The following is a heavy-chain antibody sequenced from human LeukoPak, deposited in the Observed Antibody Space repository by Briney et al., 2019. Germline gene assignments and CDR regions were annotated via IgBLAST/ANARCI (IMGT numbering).Heavy chain of an antibody. D-gene: IGHD2-2*01. J-gene: IGHJ4*02. CDR2: INHSGST. V-gene: IGHV4-38-2*02. Sequence: SETLSLTCTVSGYSISSGYYWAWMRQPPGKGLEWIGSINHSGSTYYNPSPKSRVTVSVDTSKNQVSLRLSSVTAADTAVYYCARVCSSGRCLDYWGQGTLVTVSS. CDR3: ARVCSSGRCLDY. CDR1: GYSISSGYY.